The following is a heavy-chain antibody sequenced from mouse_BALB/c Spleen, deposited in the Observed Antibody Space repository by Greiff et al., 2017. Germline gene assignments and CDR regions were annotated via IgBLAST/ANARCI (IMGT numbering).Heavy chain of an antibody. CDR3: ARSTATWYFDV. D-gene: IGHD1-2*01. V-gene: IGHV5-6*02. CDR2: ISSGGSYT. Sequence: DVKLVESGGDLVKPGGSLKLSCAASGFTFSSYGMSWVRQTPDKRLEWVATISSGGSYTYYPDTVKGRFTISRDNAKNTLYLQMSSLKSEDTAMYYCARSTATWYFDVWGAGTTVTVSS. J-gene: IGHJ1*01. CDR1: GFTFSSYG.